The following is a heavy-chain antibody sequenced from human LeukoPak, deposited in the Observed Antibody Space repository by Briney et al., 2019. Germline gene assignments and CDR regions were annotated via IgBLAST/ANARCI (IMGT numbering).Heavy chain of an antibody. D-gene: IGHD6-13*01. V-gene: IGHV3-7*01. CDR3: ARELRPDPYSASWYNY. J-gene: IGHJ4*02. Sequence: GGSLRLSCAASGFTFSSYWMSWVRQAPGKGLEWVANIKQDESEKYYVDSVKGRFTISGDNAKNSLYLQMNSLRVEDTAVYYCARELRPDPYSASWYNYWGQGTLVTVSS. CDR2: IKQDESEK. CDR1: GFTFSSYW.